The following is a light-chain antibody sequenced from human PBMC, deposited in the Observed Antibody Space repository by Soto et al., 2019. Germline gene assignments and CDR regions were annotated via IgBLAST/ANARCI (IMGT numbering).Light chain of an antibody. V-gene: IGKV1-39*01. CDR3: QESHRT. CDR1: QSIGTY. J-gene: IGKJ2*01. CDR2: AAS. Sequence: DAQMTQSPSSLSASVGDSVTITCRASQSIGTYLDGYQHKPGKAPKLLIYAASSLQSWVPSRFSGSGSGTDFTLTISSLQPEDFATYYCQESHRTFGQGTKLEIK.